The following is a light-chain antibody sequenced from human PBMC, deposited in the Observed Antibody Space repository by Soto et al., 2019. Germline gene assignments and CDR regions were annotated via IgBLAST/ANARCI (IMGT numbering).Light chain of an antibody. CDR1: QTFSRN. V-gene: IGKV3-15*01. J-gene: IGKJ4*01. CDR2: GAS. Sequence: EIVMPQSPATLSVSPGERATLSCRASQTFSRNLACSQRRPGQAPRLLIYGASTRATGIPARFSGSGSGTEFTLTIISLQSEHFAVYYCQQYNKWPLGGGTKVDIK. CDR3: QQYNKWP.